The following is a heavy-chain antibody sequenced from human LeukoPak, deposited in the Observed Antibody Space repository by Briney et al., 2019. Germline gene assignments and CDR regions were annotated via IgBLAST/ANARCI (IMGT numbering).Heavy chain of an antibody. D-gene: IGHD2-21*02. CDR1: GYTFTGYY. J-gene: IGHJ4*02. V-gene: IGHV1-18*04. CDR3: AREGDCGGDCYCDY. Sequence: GASVKVSCKASGYTFTGYYMHWVRQAPGQGLEWMGWISAYNGNTNYAQKLQGRVTMTTDTSTSTAYMELRSLRSDDTAVYYCAREGDCGGDCYCDYWGQGTLVTVSS. CDR2: ISAYNGNT.